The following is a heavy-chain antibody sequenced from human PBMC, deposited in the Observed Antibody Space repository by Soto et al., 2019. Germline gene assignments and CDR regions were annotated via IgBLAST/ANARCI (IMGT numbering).Heavy chain of an antibody. CDR3: AKSFTQSNVWRAYRHKTHFDY. V-gene: IGHV3-23*01. J-gene: IGHJ4*02. CDR2: ISGAGDTT. CDR1: GFTLSNYG. D-gene: IGHD3-16*02. Sequence: EVRLLESGGGLVQPGGSLRLSCAGSGFTLSNYGMDWVRQAPGKGLEWISFISGAGDTTYYADSVKGRFIISRDNSKNTLYLQMNSLRAEDTAIYYCAKSFTQSNVWRAYRHKTHFDYWGQGALVTVTS.